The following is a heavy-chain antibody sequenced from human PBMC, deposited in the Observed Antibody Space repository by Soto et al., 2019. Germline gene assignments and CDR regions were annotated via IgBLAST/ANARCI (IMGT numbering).Heavy chain of an antibody. CDR1: GFTFSSYW. V-gene: IGHV3-7*04. J-gene: IGHJ4*02. CDR3: ARTYSGSGSYCFDY. CDR2: IKQDGSEK. D-gene: IGHD3-10*01. Sequence: EVQLVESGGGLVQPGGSLRLSCAASGFTFSSYWMSWVRQAPGKGLEWVANIKQDGSEKYYVDSVKGRFTISRDNAKNSLYLQMNSLRAEDTAVYYCARTYSGSGSYCFDYWGQGTLVTVSS.